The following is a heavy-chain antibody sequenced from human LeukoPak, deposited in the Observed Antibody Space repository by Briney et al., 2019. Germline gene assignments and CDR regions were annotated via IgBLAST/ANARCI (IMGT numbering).Heavy chain of an antibody. D-gene: IGHD2-15*01. CDR1: GYTFTTYN. Sequence: ASVKVSCKASGYTFTTYNINWVRQAPGQGLEWMGWISGYNGNTNYAQKLQGRVTMTTDTSTSTAYMELRSLKSDDTAVYYCARAGSDIVVVVAATVREDYFDYWGQGTLVTVSS. V-gene: IGHV1-18*01. CDR3: ARAGSDIVVVVAATVREDYFDY. J-gene: IGHJ4*02. CDR2: ISGYNGNT.